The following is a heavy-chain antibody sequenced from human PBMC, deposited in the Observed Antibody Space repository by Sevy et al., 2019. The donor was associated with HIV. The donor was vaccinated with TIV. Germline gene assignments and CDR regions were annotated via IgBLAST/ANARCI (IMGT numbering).Heavy chain of an antibody. CDR2: ISYDGSNK. CDR1: GFTFSNYA. Sequence: GGSLRLSCSASGFTFSNYAMHWVRQAPGKGLEWVGFISYDGSNKYFADSVKGRFTISRENGDNTLYLQMNSLGAEETAVYYCAKDYRVLLITTIDYWGQGTLVTVSS. CDR3: AKDYRVLLITTIDY. D-gene: IGHD3-22*01. J-gene: IGHJ4*02. V-gene: IGHV3-30*18.